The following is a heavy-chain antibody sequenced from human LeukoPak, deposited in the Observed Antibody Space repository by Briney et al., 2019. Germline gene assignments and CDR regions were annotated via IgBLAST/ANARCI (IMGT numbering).Heavy chain of an antibody. CDR1: GFTFSSYG. CDR2: ISYDGSNK. CDR3: AKDFSWANGI. J-gene: IGHJ4*02. D-gene: IGHD1-1*01. V-gene: IGHV3-30*18. Sequence: GGSLRLSCAASGFTFSSYGMHWVRQAPGKGLEWVAVISYDGSNKYYADSVKGRFTISRDNSKNTLYLQMNSLRAEDTAVYYCAKDFSWANGIWGQGTLVTVSS.